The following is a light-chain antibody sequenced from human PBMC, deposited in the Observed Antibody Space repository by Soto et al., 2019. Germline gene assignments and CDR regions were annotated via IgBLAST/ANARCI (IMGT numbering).Light chain of an antibody. V-gene: IGKV3-20*01. CDR3: QQYGSSLWT. CDR1: QRVDNNF. CDR2: SAS. J-gene: IGKJ1*01. Sequence: LTQSPGTLSLSPGEGATLSCRTSQRVDNNFVAWYQQKPGQAPRLLIYSASTRATGIPDRFSGSGFGTDFTLTITRLEPEDFAVYYCQQYGSSLWTFGLGTKVDIK.